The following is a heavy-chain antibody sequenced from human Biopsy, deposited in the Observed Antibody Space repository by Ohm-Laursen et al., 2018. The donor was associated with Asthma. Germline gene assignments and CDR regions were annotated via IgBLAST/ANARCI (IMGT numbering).Heavy chain of an antibody. D-gene: IGHD3-3*01. CDR3: ASGPEWYGLDV. CDR2: INHRGST. Sequence: SETLSLTCAVYGGSFSNYYWTWIRQPPGKGLEWIGEINHRGSTNYNPSLKSRVTLSVDTSKNQFSVKLRSVTAADTAVYYCASGPEWYGLDVWGQGTTVTVSS. CDR1: GGSFSNYY. V-gene: IGHV4-34*01. J-gene: IGHJ6*02.